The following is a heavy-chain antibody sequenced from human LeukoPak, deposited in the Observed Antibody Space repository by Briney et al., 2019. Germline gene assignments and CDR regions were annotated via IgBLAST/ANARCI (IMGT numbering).Heavy chain of an antibody. CDR1: GYTFTGCY. CDR2: INPNSGGT. CDR3: ARERVVAATFDYYYYGMDV. D-gene: IGHD2-15*01. J-gene: IGHJ6*02. Sequence: ASVKVSCKASGYTFTGCYMHWVRQAPGQGLEWMGWINPNSGGTNYAQKFQGRVTMTRDTSISTAYMELSRLRSDDTAVYYCARERVVAATFDYYYYGMDVWGQGTTVTVSS. V-gene: IGHV1-2*02.